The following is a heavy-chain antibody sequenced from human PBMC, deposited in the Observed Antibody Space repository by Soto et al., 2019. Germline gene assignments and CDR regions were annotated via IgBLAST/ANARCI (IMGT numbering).Heavy chain of an antibody. D-gene: IGHD1-26*01. J-gene: IGHJ4*02. CDR3: ATEEWGNPFFDY. V-gene: IGHV1-24*01. CDR2: FDPEDGET. CDR1: GYTLTELS. Sequence: AASVKVSCKVSGYTLTELSMHWVRQAPGKGLEWMGGFDPEDGETIYAQKFQGRVTMTEDTSTDTAYMELSSLRSEGTAVYYCATEEWGNPFFDYWGQGTLVTVSS.